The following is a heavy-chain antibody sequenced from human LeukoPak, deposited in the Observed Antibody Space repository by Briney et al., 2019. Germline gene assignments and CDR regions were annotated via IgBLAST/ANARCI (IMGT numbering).Heavy chain of an antibody. Sequence: PSETLSLTCTVSGGSISSGGYYWSWIRQHPGKGLEWIGYIYYSGSTYYNPSLKSRVTISVDTSKNQFSLKLSSVTAADTAVYYCARQYYDYVWGSYRYHDYWGQGTLVTVSS. D-gene: IGHD3-16*02. CDR2: IYYSGST. CDR3: ARQYYDYVWGSYRYHDY. V-gene: IGHV4-31*03. J-gene: IGHJ4*02. CDR1: GGSISSGGYY.